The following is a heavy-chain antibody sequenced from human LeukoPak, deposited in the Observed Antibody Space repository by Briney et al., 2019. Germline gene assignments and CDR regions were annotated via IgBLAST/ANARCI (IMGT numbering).Heavy chain of an antibody. V-gene: IGHV4-39*07. CDR1: GGTISSSNDY. Sequence: PSETLSLTCSVFGGTISSSNDYWAWIRQPPGKGLEWIGEINHSGSTNYNPSLKSRVTISVDTSKNQFSLKLSSVTAADTAVYYCARYNVLRFLEWLSRGFDYWGQGTLVTVSS. CDR2: INHSGST. J-gene: IGHJ4*02. CDR3: ARYNVLRFLEWLSRGFDY. D-gene: IGHD3-3*01.